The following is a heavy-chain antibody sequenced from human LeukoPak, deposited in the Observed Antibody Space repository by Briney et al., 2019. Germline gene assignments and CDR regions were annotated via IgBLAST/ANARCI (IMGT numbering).Heavy chain of an antibody. V-gene: IGHV3-23*01. Sequence: PGGSLRLSCAASGFTFSSYSMNWVRQAPGKGLEWVSAISGSGGSTYYADSVKGRFTISRDNSKNTLYLQMNSLRAEDTAVYYCATREGASYGPRRGFVYWGQGTLVTVSS. J-gene: IGHJ4*02. CDR1: GFTFSSYS. D-gene: IGHD5-18*01. CDR3: ATREGASYGPRRGFVY. CDR2: ISGSGGST.